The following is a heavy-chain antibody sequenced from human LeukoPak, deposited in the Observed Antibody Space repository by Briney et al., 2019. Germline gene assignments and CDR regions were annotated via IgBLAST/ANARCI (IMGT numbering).Heavy chain of an antibody. Sequence: ASVKVSCKASVYTFTSYGISWVRQAPGQGLEWMGWVSAYNGNTDYAQKLQGRVTMTTDTSTSTAYMELRSLRSDDTAVYYCARAPPYYYDSSAHFDYWGQGTLVTVSS. CDR2: VSAYNGNT. J-gene: IGHJ4*02. CDR1: VYTFTSYG. CDR3: ARAPPYYYDSSAHFDY. V-gene: IGHV1-18*01. D-gene: IGHD3-22*01.